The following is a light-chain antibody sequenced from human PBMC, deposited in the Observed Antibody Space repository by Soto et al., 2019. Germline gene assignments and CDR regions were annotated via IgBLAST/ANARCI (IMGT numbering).Light chain of an antibody. CDR3: QQYGHSPRT. Sequence: EFVLTQSPGTLSLSPGERATLSCRASQTVRNNYLAWYQQKPGQAPRLLIYDASSRATGIPDRFSGGGSGTDFTLTISRLEPEDFAVYYCQQYGHSPRTFGQGTKVDIK. V-gene: IGKV3-20*01. CDR1: QTVRNNY. CDR2: DAS. J-gene: IGKJ1*01.